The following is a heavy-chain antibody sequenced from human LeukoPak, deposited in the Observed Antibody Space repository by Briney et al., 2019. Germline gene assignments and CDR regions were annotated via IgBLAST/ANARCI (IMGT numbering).Heavy chain of an antibody. CDR2: IDHSGST. V-gene: IGHV4-4*02. CDR1: GGSVINSNW. J-gene: IGHJ4*02. D-gene: IGHD5-24*01. CDR3: ARQRWLQFLDY. Sequence: SETLSLTCAVSGGSVINSNWWSWVRQPPGKGLEWIGEIDHSGSTSYNPSLKSRVTISVDTSKNQFSLKLSSVTAADTAVYYCARQRWLQFLDYWGQGTLVTVSS.